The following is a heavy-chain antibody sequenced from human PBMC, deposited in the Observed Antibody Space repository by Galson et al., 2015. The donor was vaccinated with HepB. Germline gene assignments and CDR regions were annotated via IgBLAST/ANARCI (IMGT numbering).Heavy chain of an antibody. CDR1: GGSISGYH. CDR2: ISYSGGT. J-gene: IGHJ6*02. CDR3: ARIEMIELYYYGMDV. Sequence: ETLSLTCTVSGGSISGYHWSWIRQPPGKGLEWIGHISYSGGTNYNVSLKSRVTISVDMSKNQFSLKLSSVTAAVTAVYYCARIEMIELYYYGMDVWGQETTVTVSS. V-gene: IGHV4-59*01. D-gene: IGHD5-24*01.